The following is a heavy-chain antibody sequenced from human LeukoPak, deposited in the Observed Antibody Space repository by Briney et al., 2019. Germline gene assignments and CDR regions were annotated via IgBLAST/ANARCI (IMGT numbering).Heavy chain of an antibody. Sequence: SETLSLTCAVYGGSFSGYYWSWIRQPPGKGLEWIGEINHSGSTNYNPSLKSRVTISVDTSKNQFSLKLSSVTAADTAVCYCARGRDSSGSSYDAFDIWGQGTMVTVSS. CDR2: INHSGST. J-gene: IGHJ3*02. D-gene: IGHD3-22*01. CDR3: ARGRDSSGSSYDAFDI. V-gene: IGHV4-34*01. CDR1: GGSFSGYY.